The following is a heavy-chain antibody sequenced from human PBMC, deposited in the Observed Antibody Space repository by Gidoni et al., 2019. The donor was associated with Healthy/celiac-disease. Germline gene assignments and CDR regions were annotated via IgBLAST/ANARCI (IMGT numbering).Heavy chain of an antibody. D-gene: IGHD6-19*01. V-gene: IGHV1-18*01. CDR1: GYTFTSYG. CDR3: ARVHSSGWVPERGMDV. Sequence: QVQLVQSGAEVKKPGASVKVSCKASGYTFTSYGISWVRQAPGQGLEWMGWISAYNGNTNYAQKLQVRVTMTTDTSTSTAYMELRSLRSDDTAVYYCARVHSSGWVPERGMDVWGQGTTVTVSS. J-gene: IGHJ6*02. CDR2: ISAYNGNT.